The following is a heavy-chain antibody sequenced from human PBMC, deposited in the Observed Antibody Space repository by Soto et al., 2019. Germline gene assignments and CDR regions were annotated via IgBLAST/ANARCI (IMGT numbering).Heavy chain of an antibody. CDR3: ARWGAWGANEIYYYYGMDV. V-gene: IGHV1-8*01. CDR1: GYTFTSYD. D-gene: IGHD1-26*01. J-gene: IGHJ6*02. Sequence: SVKVSCKASGYTFTSYDINWVRQATGQGLEWMGWMNPNSGNTGYAQKFQGRVTMTRNTSISTAYMELSSLRSEDTAVYYCARWGAWGANEIYYYYGMDVWGQGTTVTVSS. CDR2: MNPNSGNT.